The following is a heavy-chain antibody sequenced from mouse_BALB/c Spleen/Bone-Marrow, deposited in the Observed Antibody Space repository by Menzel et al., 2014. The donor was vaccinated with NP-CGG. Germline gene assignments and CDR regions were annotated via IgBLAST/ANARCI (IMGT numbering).Heavy chain of an antibody. CDR2: ISYSGST. V-gene: IGHV3-8*02. CDR3: ARFRTTGAMDY. Sequence: EVKLMESGPSLVKPSQTLSLTCSVTGDSITSGYWNWIRKFPGNKLEYMGYISYSGSTYYNLSLKSRISITRDTSKNXYYLQLNSVTTEDTATYYCARFRTTGAMDYWGQGTSVTVSS. CDR1: GDSITSGY. J-gene: IGHJ4*01.